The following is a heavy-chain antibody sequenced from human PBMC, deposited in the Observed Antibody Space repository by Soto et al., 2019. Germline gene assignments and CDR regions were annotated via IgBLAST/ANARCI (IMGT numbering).Heavy chain of an antibody. D-gene: IGHD2-21*01. CDR1: GGTFSTYT. V-gene: IGHV1-69*08. J-gene: IGHJ4*02. Sequence: SVKVSCKASGGTFSTYTISWVRQAPGQGLEWMGRIIPILNTVNYAQKFQGRVTITADKSTSTAYMELSSLRSEDTAVYYCAKVGGGGGYYFDYWGQGTLVTVSS. CDR3: AKVGGGGGYYFDY. CDR2: IIPILNTV.